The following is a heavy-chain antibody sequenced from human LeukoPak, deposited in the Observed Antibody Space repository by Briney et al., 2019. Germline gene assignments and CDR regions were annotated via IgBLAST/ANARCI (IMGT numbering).Heavy chain of an antibody. J-gene: IGHJ4*02. CDR1: GFTFSSYS. CDR2: ISSSSSYI. CDR3: ARDLWEYYDSSGYYSGPY. V-gene: IGHV3-21*01. D-gene: IGHD3-22*01. Sequence: GGSLRLSCAASGFTFSSYSMNWVRQAPGKGLEWVSSISSSSSYIYYADSVKGRFTISRDNAKNSLYLQMNSLRAEDTAVYYCARDLWEYYDSSGYYSGPYWGQGTLVTVSS.